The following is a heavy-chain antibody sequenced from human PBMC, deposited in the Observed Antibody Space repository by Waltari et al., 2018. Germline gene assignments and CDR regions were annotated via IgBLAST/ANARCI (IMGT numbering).Heavy chain of an antibody. V-gene: IGHV1-69*01. Sequence: QVQLVQSGAEVKKPGSSVKVSCKASGGTFSSYAISWVRQAPGKGLEGMVGINPTFGKANYEQKFQGRVTITADESTSTAYMELSSLRSEDTAVYYCARDRVEYSSPGYFDYWGQGTLVTVSS. CDR2: INPTFGKA. D-gene: IGHD6-6*01. J-gene: IGHJ4*02. CDR1: GGTFSSYA. CDR3: ARDRVEYSSPGYFDY.